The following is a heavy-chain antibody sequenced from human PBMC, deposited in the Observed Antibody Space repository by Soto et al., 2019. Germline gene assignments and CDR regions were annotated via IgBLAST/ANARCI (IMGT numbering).Heavy chain of an antibody. D-gene: IGHD4-4*01. Sequence: GGSLRLSCAASGFSFSNYGIHWVRQAPGKGLEWVAFISNDATKKYYADSLKGRFTISRDNSKNTLYLQMNSLRADDTAVYYCAKDRGLNDYSNDHFNHWGQGXLVTVSS. V-gene: IGHV3-30*18. J-gene: IGHJ4*02. CDR2: ISNDATKK. CDR1: GFSFSNYG. CDR3: AKDRGLNDYSNDHFNH.